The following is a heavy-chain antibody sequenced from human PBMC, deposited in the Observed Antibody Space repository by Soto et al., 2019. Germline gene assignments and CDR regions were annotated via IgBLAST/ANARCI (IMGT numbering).Heavy chain of an antibody. CDR2: VYHTGST. CDR1: GGSIRPYY. CDR3: ARVEYTGGIYYPYDY. D-gene: IGHD2-8*02. V-gene: IGHV4-59*01. Sequence: QVQLQESGPGLVKPSETLSLTCTVSGGSIRPYYWHWIRQPPGMGLEWIGNVYHTGSTTYSPSLKNRVTISVDTSKNLFSLRLTSVTSADTAMYSCARVEYTGGIYYPYDYWGQGILVTVSS. J-gene: IGHJ4*02.